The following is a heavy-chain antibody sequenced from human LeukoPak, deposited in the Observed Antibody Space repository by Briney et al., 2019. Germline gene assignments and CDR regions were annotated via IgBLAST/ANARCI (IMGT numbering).Heavy chain of an antibody. D-gene: IGHD3-3*01. V-gene: IGHV4-4*07. J-gene: IGHJ3*02. CDR1: GGSFSGYY. Sequence: SETLSLTCAVYGGSFSGYYWSWIRQPAGKGLEWIGRIYTSGSTNYNPSLKSRVTMSVDTSKNQFSLKLSSVTAADTAVYYCARDKQDYDFWSGYDIDAFDIWGQGTMVTVSS. CDR3: ARDKQDYDFWSGYDIDAFDI. CDR2: IYTSGST.